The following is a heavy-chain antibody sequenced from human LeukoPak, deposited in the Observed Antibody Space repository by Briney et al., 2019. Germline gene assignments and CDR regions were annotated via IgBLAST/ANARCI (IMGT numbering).Heavy chain of an antibody. CDR3: ARDPATVVTHPDY. CDR1: GFTFSSYS. CDR2: ISSSSSYI. D-gene: IGHD4-23*01. J-gene: IGHJ4*02. V-gene: IGHV3-21*01. Sequence: GGSLRLSCAASGFTFSSYSMNWVRQAPGKGLEWVSSISSSSSYIYYADLVKGRFTISRDNAKNSLYLQMNSLRAEDTAVYYCARDPATVVTHPDYWGQGTLVTVSS.